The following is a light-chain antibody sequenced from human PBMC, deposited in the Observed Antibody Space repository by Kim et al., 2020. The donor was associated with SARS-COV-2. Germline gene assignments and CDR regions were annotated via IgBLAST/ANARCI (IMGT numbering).Light chain of an antibody. CDR3: QQGYST. V-gene: IGKV1-39*01. CDR2: GAS. CDR1: QSISTY. Sequence: DIQMTQSPSSLSASVGDRVTITCRASQSISTYLNWYQQKPGKAPKLLIYGASNLPSGIPSRSSGSGSGTDFTLTISTLQPEDFGTYYCQQGYSTFGQGTKLEI. J-gene: IGKJ2*01.